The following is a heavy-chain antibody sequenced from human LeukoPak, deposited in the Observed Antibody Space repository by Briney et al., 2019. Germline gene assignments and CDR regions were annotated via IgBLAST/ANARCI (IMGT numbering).Heavy chain of an antibody. CDR2: LSGSGGRA. Sequence: RTGGSLRLSCAASGFTFSSYWMSWVRQAPGKGLEWVSTLSGSGGRAHYADSVKGRFTISRDNAKNSLYLQMNSLRAEDTAVYYCARGLSSGWPFEYWGQGTLVTVSS. J-gene: IGHJ4*02. V-gene: IGHV3-23*01. CDR3: ARGLSSGWPFEY. CDR1: GFTFSSYW. D-gene: IGHD6-19*01.